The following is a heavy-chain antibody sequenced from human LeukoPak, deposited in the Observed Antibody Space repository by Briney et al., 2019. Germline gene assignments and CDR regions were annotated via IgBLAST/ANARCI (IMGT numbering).Heavy chain of an antibody. J-gene: IGHJ4*02. CDR3: ASLQRSFYSGSYLYFDY. CDR1: GGSISGYY. V-gene: IGHV4-4*09. D-gene: IGHD1-26*01. CDR2: ISTSGST. Sequence: SETLSLTCTVSGGSISGYYWSWIRQPPGKGLEWIGYISTSGSTNYNPSLKRRVTISVDTSKNQFSLRLISVTAADTAVYYCASLQRSFYSGSYLYFDYWGQGTLVPVSS.